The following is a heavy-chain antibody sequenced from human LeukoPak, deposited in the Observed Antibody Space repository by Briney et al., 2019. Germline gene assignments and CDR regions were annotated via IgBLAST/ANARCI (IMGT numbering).Heavy chain of an antibody. V-gene: IGHV4-59*01. Sequence: SETLSLTCTVSGGSISSYYWSWIRQPPGKGLEWIGYIYYSGSTNYNPSLKSRVTISVDTSKNQFSLKLSSVTAADTAAYYCARGLGYCSGGSCDWFDPWGQGTLVTVSS. D-gene: IGHD2-15*01. J-gene: IGHJ5*02. CDR3: ARGLGYCSGGSCDWFDP. CDR2: IYYSGST. CDR1: GGSISSYY.